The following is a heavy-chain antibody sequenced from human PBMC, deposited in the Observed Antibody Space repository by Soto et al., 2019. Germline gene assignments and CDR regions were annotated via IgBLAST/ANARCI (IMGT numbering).Heavy chain of an antibody. J-gene: IGHJ6*02. CDR1: GGSISSYY. D-gene: IGHD2-15*01. V-gene: IGHV4-59*01. CDR2: IYYSGST. CDR3: ASWQLPGPNYYYYGMDV. Sequence: KASETLSLTCTVSGGSISSYYWSWIRQPPGKGLEWIGYIYYSGSTNYNPSLKSRVTISVDTSKNQFSLKLSSVTAADTAVYYCASWQLPGPNYYYYGMDVWGQGTTVTVSS.